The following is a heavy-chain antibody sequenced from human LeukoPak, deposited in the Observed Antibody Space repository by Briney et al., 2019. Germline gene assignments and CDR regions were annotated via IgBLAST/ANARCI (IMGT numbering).Heavy chain of an antibody. CDR2: IIPIFGTA. CDR3: ASIAESTPGNHQEYYGMDV. J-gene: IGHJ6*02. Sequence: ASVKVSCKASGGTFSSYAISWVRQAPGQGLEWMGGIIPIFGTANYAQKFQGRVTITADKSTSTAYMELSSLRSEDTAVYYCASIAESTPGNHQEYYGMDVWGQGTTVTVSS. CDR1: GGTFSSYA. V-gene: IGHV1-69*06. D-gene: IGHD1-14*01.